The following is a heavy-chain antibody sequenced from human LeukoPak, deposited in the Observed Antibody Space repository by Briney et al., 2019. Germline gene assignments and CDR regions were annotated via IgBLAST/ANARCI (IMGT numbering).Heavy chain of an antibody. CDR2: IKQDGSDK. D-gene: IGHD3-10*01. J-gene: IGHJ4*01. CDR3: ARVRRMDRGVIGYHSDY. Sequence: GGSLRLACAASGFTFSIYWMSWVRQAPGEGLGWVANIKQDGSDKYYLDSVKGRFTISRDNAKNSLYLQMNSLRAEDTAVYYCARVRRMDRGVIGYHSDYWGQGTLVTRSP. CDR1: GFTFSIYW. V-gene: IGHV3-7*01.